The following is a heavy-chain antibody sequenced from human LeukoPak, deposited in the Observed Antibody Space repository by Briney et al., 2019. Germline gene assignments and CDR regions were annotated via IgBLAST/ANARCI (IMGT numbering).Heavy chain of an antibody. Sequence: ASVKVSCKASGYTFTCCDINWVRQATGQGLEWMGWMNPNSGNTGYAQKFQGRVTMTRNTSISTAYMELSSLRSEDTAVYYCARGYHQLVRTNHYWGQGTLVTVSS. J-gene: IGHJ4*02. CDR1: GYTFTCCD. V-gene: IGHV1-8*01. D-gene: IGHD2-2*01. CDR2: MNPNSGNT. CDR3: ARGYHQLVRTNHY.